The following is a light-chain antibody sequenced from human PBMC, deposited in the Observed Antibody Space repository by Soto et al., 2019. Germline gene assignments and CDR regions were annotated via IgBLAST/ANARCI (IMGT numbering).Light chain of an antibody. V-gene: IGKV2-28*01. Sequence: DIVMTQSPLSLHVTPGEPASISCSSSQSLLHSNGYNYLDWYLQKPGHSPQLLIYLVSNRASGVPDRFSGSGSGTDFTLKISRVEAEDVGVYYCMQALQTPTVGPGTRLEI. CDR1: QSLLHSNGYNY. CDR3: MQALQTPT. J-gene: IGKJ5*01. CDR2: LVS.